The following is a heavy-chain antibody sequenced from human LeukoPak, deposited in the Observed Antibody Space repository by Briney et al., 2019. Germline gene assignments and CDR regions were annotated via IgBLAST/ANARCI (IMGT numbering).Heavy chain of an antibody. CDR1: GGSFSGYY. V-gene: IGHV4-59*10. D-gene: IGHD4-17*01. CDR3: ARDYGDYFYYFDY. J-gene: IGHJ4*02. Sequence: SETLSLTCAVYGGSFSGYYWSWIRQPPGKGLEWIGRIYTSGSTNYNPSLKSRVTMSVDTSKNQFSLKLSSVTAADTAVYYCARDYGDYFYYFDYWGQGTLVTVSS. CDR2: IYTSGST.